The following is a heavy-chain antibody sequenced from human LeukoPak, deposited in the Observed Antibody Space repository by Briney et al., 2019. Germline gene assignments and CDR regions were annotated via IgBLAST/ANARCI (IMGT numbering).Heavy chain of an antibody. CDR2: IYPGDSDT. Sequence: GGSLQISCKGSGSSFTNYWIAWGRQPPGKGLEYMGIIYPGDSDTRYSPSFQGQVTISADKSIRIAYLQWSSLKASDTAIYYGVRWDTSMVLDYWGQGTLVTVSS. CDR3: VRWDTSMVLDY. J-gene: IGHJ4*02. D-gene: IGHD5-18*01. V-gene: IGHV5-51*01. CDR1: GSSFTNYW.